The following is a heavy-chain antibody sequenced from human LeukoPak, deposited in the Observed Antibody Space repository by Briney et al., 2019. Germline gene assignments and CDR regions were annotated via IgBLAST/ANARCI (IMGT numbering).Heavy chain of an antibody. CDR1: GGSISSYY. J-gene: IGHJ6*02. CDR3: ARDLGYCSSTSCGYYYYGMDV. Sequence: KPSETLSLTCTVSGGSISSYYWSWIRQPPGKGLEWIGYIYYSGSINYNPSLKSRVTISVDTSKNQFSLKLSSVTAADTAVYYCARDLGYCSSTSCGYYYYGMDVWGQGTTVTVSS. V-gene: IGHV4-59*01. D-gene: IGHD2-2*01. CDR2: IYYSGSI.